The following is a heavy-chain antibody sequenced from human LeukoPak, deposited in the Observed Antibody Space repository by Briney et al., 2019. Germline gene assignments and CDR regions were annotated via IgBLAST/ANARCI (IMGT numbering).Heavy chain of an antibody. J-gene: IGHJ4*02. CDR2: IYHSGST. V-gene: IGHV4-34*01. CDR1: GGSFSGYY. CDR3: ARHEQWLVPVDY. Sequence: PSETLSLTCAVYGGSFSGYYWSWIRQPPGKGLEWIASIYHSGSTYYNPSLKSRVTISMDTSKNEFSLRLSSVTAADTAVYYCARHEQWLVPVDYWGQGALVTVSS. D-gene: IGHD6-19*01.